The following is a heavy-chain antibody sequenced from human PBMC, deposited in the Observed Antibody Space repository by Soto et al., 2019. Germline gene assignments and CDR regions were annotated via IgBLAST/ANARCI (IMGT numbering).Heavy chain of an antibody. V-gene: IGHV5-51*01. J-gene: IGHJ6*02. CDR1: GYTFTNYW. CDR2: IYPGDSDT. CDR3: AASIFYYGMDV. Sequence: GEFLKISCKGSGYTFTNYWIGWVRQMPGKGLEWMGIIYPGDSDTKYNPSFQGQVTISADKSITTTYLQWSSLKASDTAIYYCAASIFYYGMDVWGQGTTVTVS.